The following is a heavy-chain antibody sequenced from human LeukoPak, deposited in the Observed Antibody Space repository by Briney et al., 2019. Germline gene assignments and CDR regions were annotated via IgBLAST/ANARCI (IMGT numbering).Heavy chain of an antibody. J-gene: IGHJ3*02. V-gene: IGHV4-59*01. Sequence: ASETLSLTCTVSGGPISSYYWSWIRQPPGKGLEWIGYIYYSGSTNYNPSLKSRVTISVDTSKNQFSLKLSSVTAADTAVYYCARVDIVVVPAAGFAFDIWGQGTMVTVSS. D-gene: IGHD2-2*01. CDR1: GGPISSYY. CDR2: IYYSGST. CDR3: ARVDIVVVPAAGFAFDI.